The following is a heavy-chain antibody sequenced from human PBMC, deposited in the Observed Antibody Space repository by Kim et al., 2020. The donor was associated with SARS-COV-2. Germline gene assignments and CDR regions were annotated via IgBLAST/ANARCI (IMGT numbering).Heavy chain of an antibody. CDR2: IWYDGSNT. J-gene: IGHJ4*02. V-gene: IGHV3-33*01. CDR1: GFTFSSYG. D-gene: IGHD2-8*01. CDR3: ARSYCTNGVCFYYFDY. Sequence: GGSLRLSCAASGFTFSSYGMHWVRQAPGKGLEWVAVIWYDGSNTYYADSGKGRFTISRDNSKNTLYLQMNSLRAEDTAVYYCARSYCTNGVCFYYFDYWGQGTLVTVSS.